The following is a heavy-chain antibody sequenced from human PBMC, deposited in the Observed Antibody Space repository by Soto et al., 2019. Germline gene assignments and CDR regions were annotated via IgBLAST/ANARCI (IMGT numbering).Heavy chain of an antibody. Sequence: EVQLLESGGGLVQPGGSLRLSCAASGFTFSSYAMSWVRQAPGKGLEWVSAISGSGGSTYYADSVKGRFTISRDNTKNWLYLQMNSVRAEDTAVYYCAKQGGYPVAFDYWGQGTLVTVSS. CDR1: GFTFSSYA. J-gene: IGHJ4*02. V-gene: IGHV3-23*01. CDR3: AKQGGYPVAFDY. D-gene: IGHD3-16*01. CDR2: ISGSGGST.